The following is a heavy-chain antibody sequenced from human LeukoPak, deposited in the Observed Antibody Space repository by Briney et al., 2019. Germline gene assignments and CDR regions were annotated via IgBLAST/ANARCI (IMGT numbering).Heavy chain of an antibody. Sequence: GGSLRLSCAASGFTFNNYNLHEVRQAPGKALEWVSSISSSRSYIYYADSVKGRFTISRDNAKNSLYLQMNSLRAEDTAVYYCARDLSYSSSSKVDIWGQGTMVTVSS. CDR2: ISSSRSYI. J-gene: IGHJ3*02. D-gene: IGHD6-6*01. V-gene: IGHV3-21*01. CDR3: ARDLSYSSSSKVDI. CDR1: GFTFNNYN.